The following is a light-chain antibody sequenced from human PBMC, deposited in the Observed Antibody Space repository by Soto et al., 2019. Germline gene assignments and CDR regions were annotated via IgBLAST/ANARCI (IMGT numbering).Light chain of an antibody. V-gene: IGKV3-20*01. J-gene: IGKJ4*01. Sequence: VLTQSPRTLCLYSGDRAILSCRASQSVNNNYLAWYQQQPGQSPRLRIYGASIRAAAIPDRFSGSGSGTDFTLTISRLEPEDSAVYYCQQHSRSITVGGGTKVDIK. CDR1: QSVNNNY. CDR2: GAS. CDR3: QQHSRSIT.